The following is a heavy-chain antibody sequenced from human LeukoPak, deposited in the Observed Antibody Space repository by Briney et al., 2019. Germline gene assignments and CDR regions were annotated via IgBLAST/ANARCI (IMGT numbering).Heavy chain of an antibody. Sequence: PSETLSLTCTVSGDSISGYYWGWIRQPAGKGLEWIGRIYSSGSTDFNPYLKSRVTMSVDTSKSQFSLTLNSVTAADTAAYFCAREASVETHSGYYYDYWGPGALVTVSS. CDR3: AREASVETHSGYYYDY. J-gene: IGHJ4*02. CDR2: IYSSGST. V-gene: IGHV4-4*07. CDR1: GDSISGYY. D-gene: IGHD4-23*01.